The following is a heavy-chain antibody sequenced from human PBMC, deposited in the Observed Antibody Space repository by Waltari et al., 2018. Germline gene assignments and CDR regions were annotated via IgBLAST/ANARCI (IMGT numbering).Heavy chain of an antibody. Sequence: QVQLQESGPGLVKPSQTLSLTCPVSGGSISSGSYYWSWIRQPAGKGLEWIGYIYTSGSTNYNPSLKSRVTISVDTSKNQFSLKLSSVTAADTAVYYCARDHGSYYFDYWGQGTLVTVSS. CDR2: IYTSGST. CDR1: GGSISSGSYY. D-gene: IGHD1-26*01. CDR3: ARDHGSYYFDY. J-gene: IGHJ4*02. V-gene: IGHV4-61*09.